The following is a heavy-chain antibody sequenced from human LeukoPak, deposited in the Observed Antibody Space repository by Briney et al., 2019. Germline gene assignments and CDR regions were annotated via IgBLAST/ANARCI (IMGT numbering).Heavy chain of an antibody. CDR1: GFTFSSYS. V-gene: IGHV3-21*01. CDR2: ISSSSSYI. Sequence: GGSLRLSCAASGFTFSSYSMNWVRQAPGKGLEWVSSISSSSSYIYYADSVKGRFTISRDNAKNSLYLQMNSLRAEDTGVYYCARDRDNWNDPYFDYWGQGTLVTVSS. CDR3: ARDRDNWNDPYFDY. D-gene: IGHD1-20*01. J-gene: IGHJ4*02.